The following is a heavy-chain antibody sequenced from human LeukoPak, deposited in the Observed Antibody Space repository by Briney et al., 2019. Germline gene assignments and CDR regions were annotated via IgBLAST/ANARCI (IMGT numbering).Heavy chain of an antibody. J-gene: IGHJ4*02. D-gene: IGHD2-2*02. CDR3: AIRYCSSASCYMYY. CDR1: GGSISSYY. V-gene: IGHV4-34*01. Sequence: KPSETLSLTCTVSGGSISSYYWSWIRQPPGKGLEWIGEINHSGRTNYNPSLKSRVTISVDTSKKQFSLKLSSVTAADTAVYYCAIRYCSSASCYMYYWGQGTLVTVSS. CDR2: INHSGRT.